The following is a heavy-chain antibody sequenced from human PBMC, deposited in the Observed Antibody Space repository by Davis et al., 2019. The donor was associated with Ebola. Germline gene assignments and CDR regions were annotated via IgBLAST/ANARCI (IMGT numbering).Heavy chain of an antibody. CDR2: ISSDSDYI. CDR1: GFTFSSYG. CDR3: ARAPSTYDFWSGKHVPVFDY. Sequence: ESLKISCAASGFTFSSYGMHWVRQAPGKGLEWVSSISSDSDYIYYADSAKGRFTISRDNAKNSLYLQMNSLRAEDTAVYYCARAPSTYDFWSGKHVPVFDYWGQGTLVTVSS. V-gene: IGHV3-21*01. D-gene: IGHD3-3*01. J-gene: IGHJ4*02.